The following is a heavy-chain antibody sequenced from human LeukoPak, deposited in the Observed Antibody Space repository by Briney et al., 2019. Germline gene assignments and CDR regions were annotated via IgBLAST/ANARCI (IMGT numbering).Heavy chain of an antibody. CDR1: GYTFTTYY. D-gene: IGHD1-7*01. V-gene: IGHV1-2*02. Sequence: ASVKVSCKASGYTFTTYYMHWVRQAPGQGLEWMGWIYPKNGVTNYAQKFQGRVTMTRDTSIGIVYMEMSRLRPGDTAVYYCVRENWYYDYWGQGTLVTVSS. CDR2: IYPKNGVT. CDR3: VRENWYYDY. J-gene: IGHJ4*02.